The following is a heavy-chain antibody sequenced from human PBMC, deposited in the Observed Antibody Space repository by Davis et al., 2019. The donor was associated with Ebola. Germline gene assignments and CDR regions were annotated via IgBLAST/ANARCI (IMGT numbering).Heavy chain of an antibody. CDR3: ARSGLSFGVVKYHYGMDV. D-gene: IGHD3-3*01. CDR2: ISGSGGTT. CDR1: GFTFSNAW. Sequence: GGSLRLSCVASGFTFSNAWMSWVRQAPGKGLEWVSAISGSGGTTYYAGSVKGRFTVSRDNSKKTMYLQMNSLRAEDTAVYYCARSGLSFGVVKYHYGMDVWGKGTTVTVSS. J-gene: IGHJ6*04. V-gene: IGHV3-23*01.